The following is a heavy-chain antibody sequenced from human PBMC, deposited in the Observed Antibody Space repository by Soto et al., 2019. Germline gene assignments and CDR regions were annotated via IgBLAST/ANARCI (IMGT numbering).Heavy chain of an antibody. CDR3: DICATDSMGWYYFDY. CDR2: ISGSGGST. J-gene: IGHJ4*02. CDR1: GFTFSSYA. Sequence: GGSLRLSCAASGFTFSSYAMSWVRQAPGKGLEWVSAISGSGGSTYYADSVKGRFTISRDNSKNTLYLQMNSLRAEDTAVTSFDICATDSMGWYYFDYWGQGTLVTVSS. V-gene: IGHV3-23*01. D-gene: IGHD3-3*02.